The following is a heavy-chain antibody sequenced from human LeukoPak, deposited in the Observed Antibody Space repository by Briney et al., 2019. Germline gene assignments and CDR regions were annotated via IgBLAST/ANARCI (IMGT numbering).Heavy chain of an antibody. CDR3: ARGGVAGTYYYYYYGMDV. CDR2: IYHSGST. V-gene: IGHV4-4*02. CDR1: GGSISSSNW. Sequence: SETLSLTCAVSGGSISSSNWWSWVRQPPGKGLGWIGEIYHSGSTNYNPSLKSRVTISVDKSKNQFSLKLSSVTAADTAVYYCARGGVAGTYYYYYYGMDVWGKGTTVTVSS. D-gene: IGHD6-19*01. J-gene: IGHJ6*04.